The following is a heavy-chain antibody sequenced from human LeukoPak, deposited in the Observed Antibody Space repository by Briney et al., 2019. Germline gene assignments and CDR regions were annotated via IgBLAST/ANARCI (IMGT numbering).Heavy chain of an antibody. CDR1: GFTFSSYA. Sequence: PGGSLRLSCAASGFTFSSYAMSWVRQAPGKGLEWVSAISGSGGSTYYADSVKGRFTISRDNSKNTLYLQMNSLRAEDTAVYYCAQVAHYDILTGYFYFDYWGQGTLVTVSS. V-gene: IGHV3-23*01. D-gene: IGHD3-9*01. CDR3: AQVAHYDILTGYFYFDY. CDR2: ISGSGGST. J-gene: IGHJ4*02.